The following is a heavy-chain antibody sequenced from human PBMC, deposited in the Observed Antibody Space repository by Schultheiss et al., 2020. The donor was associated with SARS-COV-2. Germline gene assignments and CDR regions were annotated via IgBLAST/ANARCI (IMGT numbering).Heavy chain of an antibody. Sequence: SQTLSLTCAISGDSVSSNSAAWNWIRQSPSRGLEWLGRTYYRSEWYHDYEVSVKSRITITPDTSKNQFSLQLSSVTAADTAVYYCASVADYGAKSAIDSWGQGTLVTVSS. D-gene: IGHD4-23*01. CDR3: ASVADYGAKSAIDS. J-gene: IGHJ4*02. CDR2: TYYRSEWYH. V-gene: IGHV6-1*01. CDR1: GDSVSSNSAA.